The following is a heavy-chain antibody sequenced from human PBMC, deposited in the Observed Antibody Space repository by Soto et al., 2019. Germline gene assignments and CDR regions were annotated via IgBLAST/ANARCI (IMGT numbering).Heavy chain of an antibody. CDR1: GFTFSSYG. J-gene: IGHJ4*02. CDR2: ISYDGSNK. D-gene: IGHD2-21*02. Sequence: GGSLRLSCAASGFTFSSYGMHWVRQAPGKGLEWVAVISYDGSNKYYADSVKGRFTISRDNSKNTLYLQMNSLRAEDTAVYYCAKELIVVVTAYYFDYWGQGTLVTVSS. V-gene: IGHV3-30*18. CDR3: AKELIVVVTAYYFDY.